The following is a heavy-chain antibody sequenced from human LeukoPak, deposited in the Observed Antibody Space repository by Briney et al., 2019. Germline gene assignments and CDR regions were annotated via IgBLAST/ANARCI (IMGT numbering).Heavy chain of an antibody. CDR1: GFTFSSYA. CDR3: ATGNSDGYYYYYMGV. Sequence: GGSLRLSCAASGFTFSSYAMYWVRQAPGKGLEFVSAICGNGGCTYYANSVKGRFTISRDNSKNTLYLQMGSLRAEDMAVYYCATGNSDGYYYYYMGVWGKGTTVTVSS. CDR2: ICGNGGCT. J-gene: IGHJ6*03. D-gene: IGHD4-23*01. V-gene: IGHV3-64*01.